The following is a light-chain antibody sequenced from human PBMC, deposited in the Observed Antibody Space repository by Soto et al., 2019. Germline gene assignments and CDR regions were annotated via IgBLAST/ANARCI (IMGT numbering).Light chain of an antibody. V-gene: IGKV1-5*03. CDR3: QQFNSYSMYT. CDR2: EAS. Sequence: DIQMTQSPSTLSASIGDRVTITCRASQSISRWLAWYQQKPGIAPKLLIYEASSLGSGVPSSFSGSGSGTEFTLTISSLQADYFATSYGQQFNSYSMYTFGQGTKLEIK. CDR1: QSISRW. J-gene: IGKJ2*01.